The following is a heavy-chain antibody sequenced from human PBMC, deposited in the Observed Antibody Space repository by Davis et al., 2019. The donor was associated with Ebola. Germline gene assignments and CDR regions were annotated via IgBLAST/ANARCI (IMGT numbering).Heavy chain of an antibody. J-gene: IGHJ4*02. CDR1: GFTFSSYV. Sequence: GESLKISCAASGFTFSSYVMHCVRQAPGTGLAWVALLSYDGSNKYYADSVKGRFTISRDNSKNTLYLQMNSLRAEDTAVYYCAKGYSSGWYGLGAFDYWGQGTLVTVSS. CDR3: AKGYSSGWYGLGAFDY. D-gene: IGHD6-19*01. CDR2: LSYDGSNK. V-gene: IGHV3-30*18.